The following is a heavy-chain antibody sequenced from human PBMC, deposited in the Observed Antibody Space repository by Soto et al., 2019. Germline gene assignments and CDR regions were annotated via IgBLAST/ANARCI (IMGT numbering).Heavy chain of an antibody. CDR3: ARAAATLVRGVYGMDV. Sequence: TLRRSCAASGITFSSYEMNWIRQAPGKGLEWISYISPNSTTIYYSDSVKGRFTISRYNAKSSLNLQMNSLRAEDTAVYYCARAAATLVRGVYGMDVWRQGTTVTVSS. V-gene: IGHV3-48*03. D-gene: IGHD3-10*01. CDR1: GITFSSYE. J-gene: IGHJ6*02. CDR2: ISPNSTTI.